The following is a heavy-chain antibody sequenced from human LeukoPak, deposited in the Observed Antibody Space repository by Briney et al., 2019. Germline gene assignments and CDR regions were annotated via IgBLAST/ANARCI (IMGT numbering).Heavy chain of an antibody. D-gene: IGHD3-10*01. V-gene: IGHV4-39*01. CDR1: GGSISSSSYY. CDR3: ARGVLWFGEFTPHYFDY. Sequence: SETLSLTCTVSGGSISSSSYYWGWIRQPPGKGLEWIGSIYYSGSTYYNPSLKSRVTISVDTSKNQFSLKLSSVTAADTAVYYCARGVLWFGEFTPHYFDYWGQGTLVTVSS. J-gene: IGHJ4*02. CDR2: IYYSGST.